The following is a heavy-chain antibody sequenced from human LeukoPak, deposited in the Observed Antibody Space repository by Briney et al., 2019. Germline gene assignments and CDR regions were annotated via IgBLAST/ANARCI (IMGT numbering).Heavy chain of an antibody. J-gene: IGHJ4*02. V-gene: IGHV3-30-3*01. CDR3: ARGVVTAYAAFDF. D-gene: IGHD2-21*02. CDR1: GFTFNRYT. CDR2: ISFDGSTK. Sequence: GRSLRLSCAASGFTFNRYTLHWVRQAPGKGLEWVSIISFDGSTKDYADSVKGRFTISRDNSKNTLDLQMSSLRVEDTAVYYCARGVVTAYAAFDFWGQGALVTVSS.